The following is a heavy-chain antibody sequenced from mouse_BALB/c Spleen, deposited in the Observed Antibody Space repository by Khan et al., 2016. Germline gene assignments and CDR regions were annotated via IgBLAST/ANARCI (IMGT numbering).Heavy chain of an antibody. CDR2: ISYDGSN. CDR3: ATYYGNYYAMDY. J-gene: IGHJ4*01. D-gene: IGHD2-10*01. CDR1: GYSITSGYY. V-gene: IGHV3-6*02. Sequence: EVQLQESGPGLVKPSQSLSLTCSVTGYSITSGYYWNWIRQFPGNKLEWMGYISYDGSNNYNPSLKNRISITRDTSKNQFFLKLNSVTTEDTATXYCATYYGNYYAMDYWGQGTSVTVSS.